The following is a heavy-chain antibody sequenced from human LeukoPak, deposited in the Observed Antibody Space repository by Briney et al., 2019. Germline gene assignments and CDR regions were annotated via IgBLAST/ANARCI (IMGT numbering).Heavy chain of an antibody. D-gene: IGHD3-22*01. V-gene: IGHV3-74*01. Sequence: GGSLRLSCAASGFTFSSYWMHWVRQAPGKGLVWVSRINSDETSASYADPVKGRFTISRDNAKNTLYLQMLSLRAEDTAVYYCARRGYDTGTLDYWGQGTLVTVSS. CDR3: ARRGYDTGTLDY. J-gene: IGHJ4*02. CDR1: GFTFSSYW. CDR2: INSDETSA.